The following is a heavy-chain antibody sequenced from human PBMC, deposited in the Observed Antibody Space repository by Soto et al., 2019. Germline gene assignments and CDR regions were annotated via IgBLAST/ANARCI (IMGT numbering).Heavy chain of an antibody. V-gene: IGHV1-46*02. D-gene: IGHD4-17*01. CDR1: GYNFNQYY. CDR3: ARGHDDSDVPRWDH. Sequence: QVQLVQSGPEVRKPGASVRLSCATSGYNFNQYYIHWVRQAPGQGLEWMGIINLRGGTTEYAHKFRGRVTVTGYKSTRTAYMELSSLRSEDTAVYFCARGHDDSDVPRWDHWGQGTLITVSS. CDR2: INLRGGTT. J-gene: IGHJ4*02.